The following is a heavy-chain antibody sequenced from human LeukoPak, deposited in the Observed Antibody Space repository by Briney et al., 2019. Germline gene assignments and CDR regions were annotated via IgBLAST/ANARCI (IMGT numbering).Heavy chain of an antibody. CDR2: IHSDGSST. J-gene: IGHJ4*02. V-gene: IGHV3-74*01. CDR3: ARGVYSTSRHFDY. D-gene: IGHD6-13*01. Sequence: GGSLRLSCTASGFTFSTYWMNWVRQAPGKGLVWVSRIHSDGSSTSYADSVKGRFTISRDNAKNTLYLQMNSLRAEDTAVYYCARGVYSTSRHFDYWGQGTLVTVSS. CDR1: GFTFSTYW.